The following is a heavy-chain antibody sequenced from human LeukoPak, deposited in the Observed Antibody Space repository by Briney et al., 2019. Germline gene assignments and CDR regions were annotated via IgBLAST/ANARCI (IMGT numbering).Heavy chain of an antibody. CDR1: GFTFSTYN. V-gene: IGHV3-48*02. D-gene: IGHD1-26*01. CDR3: ARDGVVGVTGFGSY. J-gene: IGHJ4*02. Sequence: GSLRLSCAASGFTFSTYNMNWVRQAPGKGLEWVSYISGSGSTIHYADSVKGRFTISRDNAQNSLYLQMNSLRDEDTAVYYCARDGVVGVTGFGSYWGQGTLVTVSS. CDR2: ISGSGSTI.